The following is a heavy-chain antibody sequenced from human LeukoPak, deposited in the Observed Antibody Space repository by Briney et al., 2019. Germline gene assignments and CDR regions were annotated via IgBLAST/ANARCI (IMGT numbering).Heavy chain of an antibody. D-gene: IGHD3-22*01. J-gene: IGHJ6*02. Sequence: ASVKVSCKASGYTFTSYDINWVRQATGQGLEWMGWMNPNSGNTGYAQKFQGRVTMTRNTSISTAYMELSSLRSEDTAVYYCARDHSSGYYDYYYYGMDVWGQGTTVTVSS. CDR2: MNPNSGNT. CDR3: ARDHSSGYYDYYYYGMDV. CDR1: GYTFTSYD. V-gene: IGHV1-8*01.